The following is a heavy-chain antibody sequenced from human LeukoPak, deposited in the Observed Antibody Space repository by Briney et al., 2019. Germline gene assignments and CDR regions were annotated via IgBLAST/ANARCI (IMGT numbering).Heavy chain of an antibody. CDR1: GGSFSGYY. D-gene: IGHD3-10*01. CDR2: INHSGST. Sequence: SETLSLTCAVYGGSFSGYYWSWIRQPPGKGLEWIGEINHSGSTNYNPSLKSRVTISVDTSENQFSLKLSSVTAADTAVYYCARDQHYGSGSYYNYYYYGMDVWGKGTTVTVSS. CDR3: ARDQHYGSGSYYNYYYYGMDV. V-gene: IGHV4-34*01. J-gene: IGHJ6*04.